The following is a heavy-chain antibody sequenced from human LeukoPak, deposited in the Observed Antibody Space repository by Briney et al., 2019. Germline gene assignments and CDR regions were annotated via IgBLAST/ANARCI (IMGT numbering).Heavy chain of an antibody. CDR1: GFTFSSYN. CDR2: ISSSSSYI. Sequence: GGSLRLSCAASGFTFSSYNMNWVRQAPGKGLEWVASISSSSSYIYYADSVKGRFTISRDNAKNSLYLQMNSLRAEDTAVYYCARRGYSSSYLDYWGQGTLVTVSP. J-gene: IGHJ4*02. CDR3: ARRGYSSSYLDY. D-gene: IGHD6-6*01. V-gene: IGHV3-21*01.